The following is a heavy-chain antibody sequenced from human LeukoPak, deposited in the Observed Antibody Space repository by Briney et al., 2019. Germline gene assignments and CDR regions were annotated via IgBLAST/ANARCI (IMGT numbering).Heavy chain of an antibody. CDR1: GFTFSSYS. CDR3: ARAFSDDYGDVYNWFDP. D-gene: IGHD4-17*01. J-gene: IGHJ5*02. Sequence: CXASGFTFSSYSMNWVRQAPGKGLEWVSSISSSSSYIYYADSVKGRFTISRDNAKNSLYLQMNSLRAEDTAVYYCARAFSDDYGDVYNWFDPWGQGTLVTVSS. V-gene: IGHV3-21*01. CDR2: ISSSSSYI.